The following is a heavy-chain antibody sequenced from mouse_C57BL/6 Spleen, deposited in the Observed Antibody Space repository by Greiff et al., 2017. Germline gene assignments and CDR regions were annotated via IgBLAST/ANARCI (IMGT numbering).Heavy chain of an antibody. J-gene: IGHJ3*01. CDR1: GYTFTSYW. Sequence: VQLQQSGAELVRPGSSVKLSCKASGYTFTSYWMHWVKQRPIQGLEWIGNIDPSDSETHYNQKFKDKATLTVDKSSSTAYMQLSSLTSEDSAVXYCAKCSRYDCYYGTGFAYWGQGTLVTVSA. CDR3: AKCSRYDCYYGTGFAY. D-gene: IGHD2-3*01. V-gene: IGHV1-52*01. CDR2: IDPSDSET.